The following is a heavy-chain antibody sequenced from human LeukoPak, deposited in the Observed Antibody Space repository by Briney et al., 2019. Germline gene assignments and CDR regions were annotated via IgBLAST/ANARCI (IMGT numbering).Heavy chain of an antibody. CDR2: ISYDGSNK. J-gene: IGHJ4*02. D-gene: IGHD5-24*01. CDR3: AKGDTATIWGVFDS. Sequence: GGSLRLSCAASGFTFSSYGMHWVRQAPGKGLEWVAVISYDGSNKYYADSVKGRFTISRDNSKNTLYLQMNSLRAEDTAVYYCAKGDTATIWGVFDSWGQGTPVTVSP. CDR1: GFTFSSYG. V-gene: IGHV3-30*18.